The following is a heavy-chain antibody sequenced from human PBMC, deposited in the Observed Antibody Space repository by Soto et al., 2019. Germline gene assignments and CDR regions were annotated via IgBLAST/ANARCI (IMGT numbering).Heavy chain of an antibody. Sequence: QVQLQESGPGLVKPSQTLSLTCTVSGGSISSGGYYWSWLRQHPGKGLEWIGYIYYSGSTYYNPSLKSRVTISVDTSKNQCSLKLSSVTAADTAVYYCATGGYDSSGYYYSDWGQGTLVTVSS. J-gene: IGHJ4*02. V-gene: IGHV4-31*03. D-gene: IGHD3-22*01. CDR1: GGSISSGGYY. CDR3: ATGGYDSSGYYYSD. CDR2: IYYSGST.